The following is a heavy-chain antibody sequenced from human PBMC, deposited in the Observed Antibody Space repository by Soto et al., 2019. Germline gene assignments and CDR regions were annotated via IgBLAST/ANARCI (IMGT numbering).Heavy chain of an antibody. Sequence: SLRLSCAASGFTFSSYSMSWVRQAPGKGLEWVSYISSSSSTIYYADSVKGRFTISRDNAKNSLYLQMNSLRDGDTAVYYCARIGYCSGGSCRERYYYGMDVWGQGTTVTVSS. J-gene: IGHJ6*02. CDR3: ARIGYCSGGSCRERYYYGMDV. CDR1: GFTFSSYS. CDR2: ISSSSSTI. D-gene: IGHD2-15*01. V-gene: IGHV3-48*02.